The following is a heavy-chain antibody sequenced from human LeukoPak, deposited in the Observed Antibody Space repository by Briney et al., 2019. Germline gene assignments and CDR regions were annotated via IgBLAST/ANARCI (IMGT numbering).Heavy chain of an antibody. V-gene: IGHV3-21*01. CDR2: ISSSSSCI. Sequence: GGSLRLSCAASGFTFSSYSMNWVRQAPGKGLEWVSSISSSSSCIYYADSVKGRFTISRDNAKNSLYLQMNSLRAEDTAVYYCARDRVATDLFDYWGQGTLVTVSS. CDR3: ARDRVATDLFDY. CDR1: GFTFSSYS. J-gene: IGHJ4*02.